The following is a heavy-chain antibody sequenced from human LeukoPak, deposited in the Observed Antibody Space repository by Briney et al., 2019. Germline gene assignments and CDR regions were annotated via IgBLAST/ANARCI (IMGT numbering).Heavy chain of an antibody. D-gene: IGHD5-12*01. CDR1: GFTFSQHS. V-gene: IGHV3-48*01. J-gene: IGHJ5*02. Sequence: PGGSLRLSCAASGFTFSQHSMNWVRQAPGKGLEWVSHIRSSSETFYADSVKGRFTISRDNARNSLYLQMNNLRGEDTAIYYCARDAGNSGYGCDLWGQGTLVTVSS. CDR2: IRSSSET. CDR3: ARDAGNSGYGCDL.